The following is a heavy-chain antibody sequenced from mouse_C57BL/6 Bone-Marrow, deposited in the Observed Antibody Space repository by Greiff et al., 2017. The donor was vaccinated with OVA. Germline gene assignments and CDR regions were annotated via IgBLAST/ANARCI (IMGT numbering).Heavy chain of an antibody. CDR1: GYTFTSYW. CDR2: IYPSDSET. CDR3: ARYDWYFDV. Sequence: QVQLQQPGAELVRPGSSVKLSCKASGYTFTSYWMDWVKQRPGQGLEWIGNIYPSDSETHYNQKFTDKATLTVDKSSSTAYMQRSSLTSEDSAVYYCARYDWYFDVWGTETTVTVSS. J-gene: IGHJ1*03. V-gene: IGHV1-61*01.